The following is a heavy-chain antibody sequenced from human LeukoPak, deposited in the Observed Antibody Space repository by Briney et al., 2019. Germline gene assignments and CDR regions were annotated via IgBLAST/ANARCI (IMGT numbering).Heavy chain of an antibody. CDR3: VKGRYGNSWYSSDY. CDR2: ISSSGGRT. Sequence: GVPLRLSCSPSGLPYRSYAMHWARQAPGGGLEYVSAISSSGGRTYYADSVRGRFTISRDNSKNTLYLQMSSLRAEDTAVYYCVKGRYGNSWYSSDYWGQGTPVTVSS. CDR1: GLPYRSYA. J-gene: IGHJ4*02. V-gene: IGHV3-64D*09. D-gene: IGHD6-13*01.